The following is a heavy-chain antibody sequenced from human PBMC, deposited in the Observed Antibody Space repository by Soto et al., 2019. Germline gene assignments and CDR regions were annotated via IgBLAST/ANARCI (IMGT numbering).Heavy chain of an antibody. CDR3: ARVTGRLFPTTVTINY. CDR2: ISAYNGNS. D-gene: IGHD4-17*01. CDR1: GYTFTSYG. Sequence: ASVKVSCKASGYTFTSYGISWVRQAPGQGLEWMGWISAYNGNSNYAQKLQGRVTMTTDTSTSTAYMELRSLRSDDTAVYYCARVTGRLFPTTVTINYWGQGTLVTVSS. V-gene: IGHV1-18*01. J-gene: IGHJ4*02.